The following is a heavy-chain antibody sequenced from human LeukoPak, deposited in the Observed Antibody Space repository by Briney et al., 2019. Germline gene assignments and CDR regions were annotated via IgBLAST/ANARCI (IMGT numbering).Heavy chain of an antibody. D-gene: IGHD3-3*01. J-gene: IGHJ6*03. CDR1: GFSFSNYG. CDR3: AKTSLSDASGHYYYMDV. CDR2: IRFDGTDE. Sequence: PGGSLRLSCAASGFSFSNYGMHWVRQAPGKGLEWVAFIRFDGTDEFYADSVKGRFTISRDNSQNTVSLQVNNLRTEDTAFYYRAKTSLSDASGHYYYMDVWGKGTTVTVSS. V-gene: IGHV3-30*02.